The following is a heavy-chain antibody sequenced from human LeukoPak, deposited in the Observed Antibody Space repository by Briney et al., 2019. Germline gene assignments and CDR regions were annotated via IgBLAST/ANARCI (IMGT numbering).Heavy chain of an antibody. D-gene: IGHD1-26*01. V-gene: IGHV1-24*01. J-gene: IGHJ4*02. CDR2: FDPEDGET. CDR1: GYTLTELS. Sequence: GASVKVSCNISGYTLTELSMHWVRQAPGKGLEWMGGFDPEDGETIYAQKFQGRVTMTEDTSTDTAYMELSSLRSEDTAVYYCATDQVGSYALNYWGQGTLVTVSS. CDR3: ATDQVGSYALNY.